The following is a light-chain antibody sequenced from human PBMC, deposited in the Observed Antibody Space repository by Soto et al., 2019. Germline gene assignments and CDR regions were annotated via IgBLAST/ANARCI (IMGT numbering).Light chain of an antibody. CDR2: TAS. CDR1: QNINNY. Sequence: DIQMTQSPSSLSASVGDRVTITCRASQNINNYLNWYQRKSGEAPKLLIYTASSLQSGVPARVSGSGSGTEFILTISSLHPEDFATYYCQQSYSVPLTCGGGTKVDIK. V-gene: IGKV1-39*01. CDR3: QQSYSVPLT. J-gene: IGKJ4*01.